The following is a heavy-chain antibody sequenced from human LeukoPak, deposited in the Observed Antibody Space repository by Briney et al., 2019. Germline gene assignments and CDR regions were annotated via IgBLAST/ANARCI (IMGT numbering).Heavy chain of an antibody. J-gene: IGHJ4*02. CDR3: ARAWGSLYYFDS. Sequence: EGSLRLSCAASGFSFSDDFMSWIRQAPGQRPEWVSYISHSGYTIQYADSVKGRFTISRDNAKNSLYLQMNSLRAEDTAVYYCARAWGSLYYFDSWGQGTLVTVSS. V-gene: IGHV3-11*04. CDR2: ISHSGYTI. CDR1: GFSFSDDF. D-gene: IGHD7-27*01.